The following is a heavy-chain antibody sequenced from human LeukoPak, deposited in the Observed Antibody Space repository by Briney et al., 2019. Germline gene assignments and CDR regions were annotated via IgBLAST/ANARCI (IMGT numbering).Heavy chain of an antibody. CDR1: GYTFTSYY. D-gene: IGHD6-19*01. CDR2: VSTYNDDT. V-gene: IGHV1-18*04. Sequence: ASVKVSCKASGYTFTSYYMHWVRQAPGQGLEWMGWVSTYNDDTNYAQNFQGRVTMTTDTSTNTAYMELRSLRSDDTAVYYCARGSAYSSGPKAFDIWGQGTMVTVSS. J-gene: IGHJ3*02. CDR3: ARGSAYSSGPKAFDI.